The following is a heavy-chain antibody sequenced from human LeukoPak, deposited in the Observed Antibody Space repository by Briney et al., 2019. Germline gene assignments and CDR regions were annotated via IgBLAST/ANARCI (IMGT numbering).Heavy chain of an antibody. D-gene: IGHD3-16*01. Sequence: GGSLRLSCAASGCTVSSYEMNWVRQAPGKGLEWVSYISSSGSTIYYADSVKGRFTISRDNAKNSLYLQMNSLRAEDPAVYYCARDQGDYFDYWGQGTLVTVSS. J-gene: IGHJ4*02. CDR3: ARDQGDYFDY. CDR2: ISSSGSTI. CDR1: GCTVSSYE. V-gene: IGHV3-48*03.